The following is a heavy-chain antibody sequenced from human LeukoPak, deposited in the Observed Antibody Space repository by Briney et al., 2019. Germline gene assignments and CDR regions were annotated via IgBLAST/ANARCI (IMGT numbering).Heavy chain of an antibody. V-gene: IGHV3-74*01. D-gene: IGHD2-15*01. CDR3: ARSLVVGAAYPYH. CDR1: GFTSASYW. Sequence: GRSLRLSCVVSGFTSASYWMDWVRQAPGEGLMWVSRISGDGGTINYADSVKGRFSISKDNAENTLYLQMSNLRAEDTAVYYCARSLVVGAAYPYHWGQGTLVTVSS. J-gene: IGHJ5*02. CDR2: ISGDGGTI.